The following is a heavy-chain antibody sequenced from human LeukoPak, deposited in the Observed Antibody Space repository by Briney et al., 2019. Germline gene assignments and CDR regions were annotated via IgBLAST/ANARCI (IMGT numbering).Heavy chain of an antibody. J-gene: IGHJ4*02. CDR3: ARAGSGWSFDY. V-gene: IGHV4-59*01. CDR2: LYYSGST. CDR1: GGSISSYY. D-gene: IGHD6-19*01. Sequence: SETLSLTCTVSGGSISSYYWNWIRQPPGNGLEWIAFLYYSGSTNYNPSLNSRVTRSVDTSKNQFSLKLSSVTAADTAVYYCARAGSGWSFDYWGQGALVTVSS.